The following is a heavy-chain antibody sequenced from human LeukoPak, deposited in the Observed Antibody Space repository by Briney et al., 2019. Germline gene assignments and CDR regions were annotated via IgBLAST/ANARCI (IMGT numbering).Heavy chain of an antibody. Sequence: SGRSLRLSCAASGFTFSTYAMHWVRQAPAKGLDCVAVISNDGRDKYYADSVKGRFTISRDNSKNTLDLQMNSLRVDDTAVYYCARGAWTATQPINDWGQGTLVTVSS. D-gene: IGHD2-21*02. CDR1: GFTFSTYA. CDR3: ARGAWTATQPIND. CDR2: ISNDGRDK. J-gene: IGHJ4*02. V-gene: IGHV3-30*04.